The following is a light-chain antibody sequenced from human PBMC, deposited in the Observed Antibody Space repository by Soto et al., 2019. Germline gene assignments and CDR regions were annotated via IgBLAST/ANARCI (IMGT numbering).Light chain of an antibody. Sequence: EIVLTQSPGTLYLSPGERATLSCSASESVSTSYLAWYQQKPGQAPRLLIYGASGRATSSPDRFSVSASGTDFSLNISRLEPESCAVYYCQHYGTSSRFRPGTKVDIK. CDR3: QHYGTSSR. CDR1: ESVSTSY. CDR2: GAS. J-gene: IGKJ3*01. V-gene: IGKV3-20*01.